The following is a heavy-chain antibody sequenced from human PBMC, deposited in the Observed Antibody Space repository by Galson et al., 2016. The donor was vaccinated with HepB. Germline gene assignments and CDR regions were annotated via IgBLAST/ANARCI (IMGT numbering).Heavy chain of an antibody. CDR1: GFTFSDYY. V-gene: IGHV3-11*06. CDR2: ISGSSSYT. Sequence: SLRLSCAASGFTFSDYYMRWIRQAPGKGLEWVSYISGSSSYTNYADSVKGRFTISRDNAKNSLYLQMNSLRAEDTAVYYCATSLRPDYWGQGTLVTVSS. J-gene: IGHJ4*02. CDR3: ATSLRPDY.